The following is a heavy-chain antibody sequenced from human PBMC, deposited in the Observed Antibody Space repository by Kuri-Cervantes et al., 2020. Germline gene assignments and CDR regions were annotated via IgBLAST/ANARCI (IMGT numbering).Heavy chain of an antibody. J-gene: IGHJ4*02. CDR2: IYYSGST. CDR3: ARADPNDYGGISGFDY. Sequence: SETLSLTCTVSGGSISSSSYYWGWIRQPPGKGLEWIGSIYYSGSTYYNPSLKSRVTISVDTSKNQFSLKLSSVTAADTAVYYCARADPNDYGGISGFDYWGQGTLVTVSS. CDR1: GGSISSSSYY. V-gene: IGHV4-39*07. D-gene: IGHD4-23*01.